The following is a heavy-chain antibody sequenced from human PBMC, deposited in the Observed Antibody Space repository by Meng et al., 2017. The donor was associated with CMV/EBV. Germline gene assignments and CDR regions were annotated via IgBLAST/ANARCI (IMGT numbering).Heavy chain of an antibody. CDR1: GYTFTSYC. Sequence: ASAKVSCNASGYTFTSYCISWVRQAPGQGLDWMGWISAYNGNTNYAQKLQGRVTMTTDTSTSTAYMELRSLRSDDTAVYYCARDTTIFGVVPRPWGYWGQGTLVTVSS. CDR2: ISAYNGNT. J-gene: IGHJ4*02. V-gene: IGHV1-18*01. D-gene: IGHD3-3*01. CDR3: ARDTTIFGVVPRPWGY.